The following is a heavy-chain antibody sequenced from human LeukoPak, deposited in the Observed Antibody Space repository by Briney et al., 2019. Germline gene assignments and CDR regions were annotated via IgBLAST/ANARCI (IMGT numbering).Heavy chain of an antibody. Sequence: ASVKVSCKASGYTFTTFGISWVRQAPGQGLEWMGWISAYNGHTNYAQKFQGRLTMTADTSTSTAYMELRSLRSEDTAVYYCARAPVQLWFSDWFDPWGQGTLVTVSS. D-gene: IGHD5-18*01. CDR2: ISAYNGHT. CDR1: GYTFTTFG. V-gene: IGHV1-18*01. CDR3: ARAPVQLWFSDWFDP. J-gene: IGHJ5*02.